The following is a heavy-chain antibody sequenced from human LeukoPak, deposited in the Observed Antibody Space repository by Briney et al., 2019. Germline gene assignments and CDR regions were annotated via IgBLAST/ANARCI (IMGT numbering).Heavy chain of an antibody. Sequence: SETLSLTCTVSGGSISSSSYYWGWIRQPPGKGLEWLGEINHSGSINYNPSLKSRFIVSVDTSKNQFSLKLSSVTAADTAVYYCARRVRGVDDAFDVWGQGTMVTVSS. CDR2: INHSGSI. CDR1: GGSISSSSYY. V-gene: IGHV4-39*07. D-gene: IGHD3-10*01. J-gene: IGHJ3*01. CDR3: ARRVRGVDDAFDV.